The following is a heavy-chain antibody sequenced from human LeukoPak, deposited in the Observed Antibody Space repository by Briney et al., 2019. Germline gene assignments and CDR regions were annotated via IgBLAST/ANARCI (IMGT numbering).Heavy chain of an antibody. CDR2: ISAYNGNT. CDR1: GYTFTSYG. CDR3: ARNPLPLYSGYDYLFDY. J-gene: IGHJ4*02. Sequence: ASVKVSCKASGYTFTSYGISWVRQAPGQGLERMGWISAYNGNTNYAQKLQGRVTMTTDTSTSTAYMELRSLRSDDTAVYYCARNPLPLYSGYDYLFDYWGQGTLVTVSS. V-gene: IGHV1-18*04. D-gene: IGHD5-12*01.